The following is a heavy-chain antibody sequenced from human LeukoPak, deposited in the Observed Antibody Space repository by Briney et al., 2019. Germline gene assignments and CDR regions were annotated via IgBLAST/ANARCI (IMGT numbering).Heavy chain of an antibody. D-gene: IGHD3-16*02. CDR3: ARAIMITFGGVIVDSEYYFDY. CDR1: GFTFSDYY. V-gene: IGHV3-11*06. CDR2: ISSSSSYI. J-gene: IGHJ4*02. Sequence: GGSLRLSCAASGFTFSDYYMSWIRQAPGKGLEWVSSISSSSSYIYYADSVKGRFTISRDNAKNSLYLQMNSLRAEDTAVYYCARAIMITFGGVIVDSEYYFDYWGQGTLVTVSS.